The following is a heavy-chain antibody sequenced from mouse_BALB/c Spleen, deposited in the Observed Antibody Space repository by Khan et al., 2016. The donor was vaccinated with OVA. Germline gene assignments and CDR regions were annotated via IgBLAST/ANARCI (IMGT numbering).Heavy chain of an antibody. CDR2: IWSDGSA. Sequence: QVQLQQSGPGLVAPSQSPSITCTISGFSLTNYGVHWVRQPPGKGLEWLVVIWSDGSATYNSALKSRLSISKDNSKNQAFLKMNSLQTDDTAMYDCARQPYYHYYIMDYWGQGTSVTVSS. CDR3: ARQPYYHYYIMDY. D-gene: IGHD2-10*01. J-gene: IGHJ4*01. V-gene: IGHV2-6-1*01. CDR1: GFSLTNYG.